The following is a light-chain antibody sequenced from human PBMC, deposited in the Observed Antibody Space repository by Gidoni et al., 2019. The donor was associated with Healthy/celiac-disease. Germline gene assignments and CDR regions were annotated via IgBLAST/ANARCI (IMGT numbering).Light chain of an antibody. CDR2: DAS. V-gene: IGKV1-33*01. CDR1: QDISNY. CDR3: PQYDNPPPEVT. J-gene: IGKJ3*01. Sequence: DIQMTQSPYSLSASVGDRVTITCQASQDISNYLNWYQQKPGKAPKLLIYDASHLETGVPSRFSGSGSGTDFTLPIRTLQPDVIATYYIPQYDNPPPEVTFXPXTKVDIK.